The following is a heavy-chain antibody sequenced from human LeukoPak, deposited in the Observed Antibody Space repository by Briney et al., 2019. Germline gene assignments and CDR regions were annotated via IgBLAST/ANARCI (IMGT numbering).Heavy chain of an antibody. J-gene: IGHJ3*02. CDR2: ISGSGGST. Sequence: GSPRLFCAGSGFTFCRQGLSLGRPASGEGLEWGSAISGSGGSTYYADSVKGQFTISRDNSKNTLYLQMNSLRAEDTAVYYCARLDWSNDAFDIWGQGTMVTVSS. CDR3: ARLDWSNDAFDI. D-gene: IGHD3-9*01. V-gene: IGHV3-23*01. CDR1: GFTFCRQG.